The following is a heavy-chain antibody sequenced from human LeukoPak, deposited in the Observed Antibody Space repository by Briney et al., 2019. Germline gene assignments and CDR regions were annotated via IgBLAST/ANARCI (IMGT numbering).Heavy chain of an antibody. CDR2: ISSSGSTI. CDR3: ARDPLYCSGGSCYGIGFDA. J-gene: IGHJ5*02. CDR1: GFTFSDYY. V-gene: IGHV3-11*01. D-gene: IGHD2-15*01. Sequence: GGSLRLSCAASGFTFSDYYMSWIRQAPGKGLEWVSCISSSGSTIYYADSVKGRFTISRDNAKNSLYLQMNSLRAEDTAVYYCARDPLYCSGGSCYGIGFDAWGQGTLVTVSS.